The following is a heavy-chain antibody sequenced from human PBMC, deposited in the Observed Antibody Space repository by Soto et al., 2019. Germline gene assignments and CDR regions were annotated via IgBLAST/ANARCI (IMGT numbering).Heavy chain of an antibody. CDR1: GGSISGSGGYY. V-gene: IGHV4-31*03. Sequence: PSETLSLTCTVSGGSISGSGGYYWTWIRQRPGKGLEWIGYIYYSGNAYYDPSLNSRVTISVDTSKNQFSLKLTSVTAADTAVYYCASELAALNWFDPWGQGTLVTVSS. CDR2: IYYSGNA. D-gene: IGHD1-1*01. J-gene: IGHJ5*02. CDR3: ASELAALNWFDP.